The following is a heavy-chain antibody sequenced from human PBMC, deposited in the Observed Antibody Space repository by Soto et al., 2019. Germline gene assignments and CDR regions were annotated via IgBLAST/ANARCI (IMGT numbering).Heavy chain of an antibody. D-gene: IGHD3-16*01. CDR2: IKEDGNEQ. Sequence: EVQLVESGGGLVQPGGSLRLSCIASGFTFSSYWMSWVRQAPGKGLEWVGNIKEDGNEQNYVDSVKGRFTISRDNTKKSLALQMNSLRAEDTAVYYCARERPWGIAYWGQGTLVTVSS. CDR1: GFTFSSYW. V-gene: IGHV3-7*01. J-gene: IGHJ4*02. CDR3: ARERPWGIAY.